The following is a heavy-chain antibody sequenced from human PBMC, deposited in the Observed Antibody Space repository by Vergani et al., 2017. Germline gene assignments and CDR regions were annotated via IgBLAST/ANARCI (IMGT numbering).Heavy chain of an antibody. CDR2: IYYSGST. CDR1: GGSISSGGYY. D-gene: IGHD5-24*01. Sequence: QVQLQESGPGLVKPSQTLSLTCTVSGGSISSGGYYWSWIRQHPGKGLEWIGYIYYSGSTYYNPSLTSRVTISLDTSKNQFSRQLSSVAAADTAVYYCARGQDGYILLWGQGTLVTVSS. V-gene: IGHV4-31*03. J-gene: IGHJ4*02. CDR3: ARGQDGYILL.